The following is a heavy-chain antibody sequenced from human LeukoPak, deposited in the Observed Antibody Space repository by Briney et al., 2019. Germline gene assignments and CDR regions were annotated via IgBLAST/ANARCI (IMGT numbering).Heavy chain of an antibody. Sequence: GGSLRLSCAASGFTFSSFGMFWVRQAPGKGLEWVAVISYDGSNKYYVDSVKGRFTISRDNSKNTLYLQMNSLRAEDTAVYYCAKSSSGYYLSHFDYWGQGTLVTVSS. V-gene: IGHV3-30*18. CDR3: AKSSSGYYLSHFDY. CDR2: ISYDGSNK. D-gene: IGHD3-22*01. CDR1: GFTFSSFG. J-gene: IGHJ4*02.